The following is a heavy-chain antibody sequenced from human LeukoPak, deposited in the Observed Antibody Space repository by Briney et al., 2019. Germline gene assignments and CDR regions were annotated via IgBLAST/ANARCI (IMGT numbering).Heavy chain of an antibody. V-gene: IGHV4-59*12. Sequence: PSQTLSLTCTVSGGSISSYYWSWIRQPPGKGLEWIGYIYYSGSTNYNPSLKSRVTISVDTSKNQFSLKLSSVTAADTAVYYCAGAAAARGVDYWGQGTLVTVSS. CDR1: GGSISSYY. J-gene: IGHJ4*02. D-gene: IGHD2-2*01. CDR3: AGAAAARGVDY. CDR2: IYYSGST.